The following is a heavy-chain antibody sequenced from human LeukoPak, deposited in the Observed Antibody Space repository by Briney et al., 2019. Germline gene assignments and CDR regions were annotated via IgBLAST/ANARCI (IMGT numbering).Heavy chain of an antibody. Sequence: ASVKVSCKASVYTFTGYYMHWVRQAPGQGLEWMGIINPSGGSTSYAQKFQGRVTMTRDTSTSTVYMELSSLRSEDTAVYYCARARGIAVAARRWFDPWGQGTLVTASS. D-gene: IGHD6-19*01. CDR2: INPSGGST. CDR3: ARARGIAVAARRWFDP. J-gene: IGHJ5*02. CDR1: VYTFTGYY. V-gene: IGHV1-46*03.